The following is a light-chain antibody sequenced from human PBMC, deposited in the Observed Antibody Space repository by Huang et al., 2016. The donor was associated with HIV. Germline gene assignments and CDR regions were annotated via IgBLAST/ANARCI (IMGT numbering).Light chain of an antibody. CDR1: QSVSSSY. Sequence: EIVLTQSPGTLSLSPGDRATLSCRASQSVSSSYLAGYQQKPGQAPRLLIYGASSRATGIPDRLSGSGSGTDFTLTISRLEPEDFAVYYCQQYGSSPQFTFGPGTKVDIK. J-gene: IGKJ3*01. V-gene: IGKV3-20*01. CDR2: GAS. CDR3: QQYGSSPQFT.